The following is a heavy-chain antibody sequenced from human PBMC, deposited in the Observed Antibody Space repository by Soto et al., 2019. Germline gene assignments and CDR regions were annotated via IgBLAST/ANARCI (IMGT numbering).Heavy chain of an antibody. CDR1: GFTFSSYA. J-gene: IGHJ3*02. CDR3: ARDPRVGAVAVSDAFDI. Sequence: SGGSLRLSCAASGFTFSSYAMSWVRQAPGKGLEWVSAISGSGGSTYYADSVKGRFTISRDNSKNTLYLQMNSLRAEDTAVYYCARDPRVGAVAVSDAFDIWGQGTMVTVSS. D-gene: IGHD6-19*01. CDR2: ISGSGGST. V-gene: IGHV3-23*01.